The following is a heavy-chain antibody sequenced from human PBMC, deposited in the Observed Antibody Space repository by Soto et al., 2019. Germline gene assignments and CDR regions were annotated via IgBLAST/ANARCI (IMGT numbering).Heavy chain of an antibody. D-gene: IGHD6-6*01. CDR3: ARDRVYSSSSGTPGY. J-gene: IGHJ4*02. CDR1: GYTFTGYY. Sequence: ASVKVSCKASGYTFTGYYMHWVRQAPGQGLEWMGWINPNSGGTNYAQKFQGRVTMTRDTSISTAYMELSRLRSDDTAVYYCARDRVYSSSSGTPGYWGQGTLGTVS. CDR2: INPNSGGT. V-gene: IGHV1-2*02.